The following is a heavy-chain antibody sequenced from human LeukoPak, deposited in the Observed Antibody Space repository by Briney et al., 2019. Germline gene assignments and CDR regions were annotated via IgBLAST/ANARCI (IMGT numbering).Heavy chain of an antibody. CDR3: ARVPSYGDYPDYFDY. V-gene: IGHV4-59*01. D-gene: IGHD4-17*01. CDR2: TYYSGST. CDR1: GGSISSYY. J-gene: IGHJ4*02. Sequence: SETPSLTCTVSGGSISSYYWSWIRQPPGKGLEWIGYTYYSGSTNYNPSLKSRVTISVDTSKNQFSLKLSSVTAADTAVYYCARVPSYGDYPDYFDYWGQGTLVTVSS.